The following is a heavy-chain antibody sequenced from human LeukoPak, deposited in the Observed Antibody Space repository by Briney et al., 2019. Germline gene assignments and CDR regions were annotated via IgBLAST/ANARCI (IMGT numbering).Heavy chain of an antibody. CDR1: GGSISSSSYY. Sequence: SETLSLTCTVSGGSISSSSYYWGWIRQPPGKGLEWIGSIYYSGSTYYNPSLKSRVTISVDTPKNQFSLKLSSVTAADTAVYYCARSLYSSDFDYWGQGTLVTVSS. V-gene: IGHV4-39*01. D-gene: IGHD6-19*01. CDR2: IYYSGST. J-gene: IGHJ4*02. CDR3: ARSLYSSDFDY.